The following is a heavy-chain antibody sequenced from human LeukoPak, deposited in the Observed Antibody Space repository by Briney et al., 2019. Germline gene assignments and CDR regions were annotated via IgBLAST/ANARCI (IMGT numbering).Heavy chain of an antibody. CDR3: ARGRRGGIVVVPAAMSPNWFDP. V-gene: IGHV1-8*01. CDR2: MNPNSGNT. Sequence: ASVKVSCKASGYTFTSYDINWVRQATGQGLEWMGWMNPNSGNTGYAQKFQGRVTMTRDTSISTAYMELSRLRSDDTAVYYCARGRRGGIVVVPAAMSPNWFDPWGQGTLVTVSS. CDR1: GYTFTSYD. D-gene: IGHD2-2*01. J-gene: IGHJ5*02.